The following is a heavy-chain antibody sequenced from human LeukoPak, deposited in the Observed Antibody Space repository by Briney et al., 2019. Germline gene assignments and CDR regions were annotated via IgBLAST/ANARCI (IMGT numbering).Heavy chain of an antibody. CDR1: GGSISSSSYY. CDR2: IYYSGST. J-gene: IGHJ4*02. Sequence: SETLSLTCTVSGGSISSSSYYWGWIRQPPGKGLEWIGSIYYSGSTYYNPSLKSRVTISVDTSKNQFSLKLSSVTAADTAVYYCARVAGDFFNYDSSVDYWGQGTLVTVSS. V-gene: IGHV4-39*07. CDR3: ARVAGDFFNYDSSVDY. D-gene: IGHD3-22*01.